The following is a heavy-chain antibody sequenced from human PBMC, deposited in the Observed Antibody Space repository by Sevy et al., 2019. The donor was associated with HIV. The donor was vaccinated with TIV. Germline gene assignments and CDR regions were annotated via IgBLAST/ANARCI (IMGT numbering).Heavy chain of an antibody. Sequence: GGSLRLSCAASGFTFSNYAMSWVRQAPGKGLEWVSTFSSSGLSTFIGSAGTTYYTDSVKGRFTISRDNSKNTLYLQMNSLRAEDTAVYYCARDHITMVRGVSYYFDYWGQGTLVTVSS. J-gene: IGHJ4*02. CDR2: FSSSGLSTFIGSAGTT. V-gene: IGHV3-23*01. CDR3: ARDHITMVRGVSYYFDY. CDR1: GFTFSNYA. D-gene: IGHD3-10*01.